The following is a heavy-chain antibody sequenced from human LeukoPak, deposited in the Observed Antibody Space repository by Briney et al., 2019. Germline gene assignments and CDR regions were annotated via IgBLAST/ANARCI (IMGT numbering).Heavy chain of an antibody. J-gene: IGHJ3*02. V-gene: IGHV3-30-3*01. Sequence: GRSLRLSCAASGFTFSSYAMHWVRQAPGKGLEWVAVISYDGSNKYYADSAKGRFTISRDNSKNTLYLQMNSLRAEDTAVYYCAREEYNWNEAGAFDIWSQGTMVTVSS. CDR3: AREEYNWNEAGAFDI. CDR1: GFTFSSYA. CDR2: ISYDGSNK. D-gene: IGHD1-20*01.